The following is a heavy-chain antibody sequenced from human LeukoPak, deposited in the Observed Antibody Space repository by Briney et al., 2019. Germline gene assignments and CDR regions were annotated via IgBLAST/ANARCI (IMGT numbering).Heavy chain of an antibody. V-gene: IGHV1-18*01. CDR1: GYTFTSYG. CDR2: ISAYNGNT. D-gene: IGHD2-2*01. Sequence: ASVKVSCKASGYTFTSYGISWVRQAPGQGLEWMGWISAYNGNTNYAQKLQGRVTMTTDTSTSTAYMELRSLRSDDTAVYYRARGVPGYCSSTSCPFDPWGQGTLVTVSS. J-gene: IGHJ5*02. CDR3: ARGVPGYCSSTSCPFDP.